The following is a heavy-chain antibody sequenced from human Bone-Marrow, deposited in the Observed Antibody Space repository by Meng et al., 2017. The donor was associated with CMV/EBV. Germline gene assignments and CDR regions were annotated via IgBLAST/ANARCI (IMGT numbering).Heavy chain of an antibody. Sequence: VQLQESGPGLVKPSGTLSLTCAVSGGSISSNNWWSWVRQPPGKGLEWIGEIYHSGSTNYNPSLESRVTISVDKSKNQLSLKLNSVTAADTAVYYCARDLGTVAPGYWGQGTLVTVSS. CDR1: GGSISSNNW. CDR2: IYHSGST. CDR3: ARDLGTVAPGY. D-gene: IGHD4-23*01. V-gene: IGHV4-4*02. J-gene: IGHJ4*02.